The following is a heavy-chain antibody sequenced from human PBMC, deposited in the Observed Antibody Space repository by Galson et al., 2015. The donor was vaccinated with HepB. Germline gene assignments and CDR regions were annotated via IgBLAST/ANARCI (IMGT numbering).Heavy chain of an antibody. CDR3: ARERRGYSYGYADY. D-gene: IGHD5-18*01. Sequence: SVKVSCKASGYTFTGYYMHWVRQAPGQGLEWMGWINPNSGGTNYAQKFQGRVTMTRDTSISTAYMELGRLRSDDTAVYYCARERRGYSYGYADYWGQGTLVTVSS. CDR1: GYTFTGYY. V-gene: IGHV1-2*02. CDR2: INPNSGGT. J-gene: IGHJ4*02.